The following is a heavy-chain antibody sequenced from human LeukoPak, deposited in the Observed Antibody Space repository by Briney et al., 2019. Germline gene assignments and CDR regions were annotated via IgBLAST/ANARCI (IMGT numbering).Heavy chain of an antibody. Sequence: GASVKVSCKASGYTFTGYYMHWVRQAPGQGLEWMGIINPSGGSTSYAQKFQGRVTMTRDTSTSTVYMELSSLRSEDTAVYYCARSGYCSGGSCSDAFDIWGQGTMVTVSS. CDR2: INPSGGST. J-gene: IGHJ3*02. D-gene: IGHD2-15*01. CDR1: GYTFTGYY. V-gene: IGHV1-46*01. CDR3: ARSGYCSGGSCSDAFDI.